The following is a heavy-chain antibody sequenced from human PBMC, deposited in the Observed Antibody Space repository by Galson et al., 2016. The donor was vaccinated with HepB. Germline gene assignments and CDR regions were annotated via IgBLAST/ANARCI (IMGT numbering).Heavy chain of an antibody. CDR3: ARAPSHDYSTFDY. D-gene: IGHD4-11*01. V-gene: IGHV3-74*01. Sequence: SLRLSCAASGFIFSGYWMHWVRQAPGRGPIWVSCITGDGSGTRYADYVKGRFTISRDNAKNTVYLQMNSLRVEDTAVYYCARAPSHDYSTFDYWGLGIKVTVSS. J-gene: IGHJ4*02. CDR2: ITGDGSGT. CDR1: GFIFSGYW.